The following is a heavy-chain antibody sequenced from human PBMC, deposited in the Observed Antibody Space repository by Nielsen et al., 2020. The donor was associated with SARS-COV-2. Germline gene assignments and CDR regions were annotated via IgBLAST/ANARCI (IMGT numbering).Heavy chain of an antibody. CDR2: INHSGST. CDR3: AKDRGGSSGWY. Sequence: SQTLSLTCAVYGGSFSGYYWSWIRQPPGKGLEWIGEINHSGSTNYNPSLKSRVTISVDTSKNQFSLKLSSVTAADTAVYYCAKDRGGSSGWYWGRGTLVTVSS. CDR1: GGSFSGYY. V-gene: IGHV4-34*01. D-gene: IGHD6-19*01. J-gene: IGHJ4*02.